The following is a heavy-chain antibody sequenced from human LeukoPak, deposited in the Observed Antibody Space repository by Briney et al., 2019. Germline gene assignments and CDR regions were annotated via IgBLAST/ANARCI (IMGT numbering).Heavy chain of an antibody. CDR1: GGSISSSSYY. CDR2: IYYSGST. CDR3: ARRVRYYDSSGYYFADLFDY. V-gene: IGHV4-39*01. J-gene: IGHJ4*02. D-gene: IGHD3-22*01. Sequence: SETLSPTCTVSGGSISSSSYYWGWIRQPPGKGLEWIGSIYYSGSTYYNPSLKSRVTISVDTSKNQFSLKLSSVTAADTAVYYCARRVRYYDSSGYYFADLFDYWGQGTLVTVSS.